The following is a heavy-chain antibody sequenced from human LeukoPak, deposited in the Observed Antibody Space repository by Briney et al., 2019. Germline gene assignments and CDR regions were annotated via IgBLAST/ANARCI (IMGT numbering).Heavy chain of an antibody. Sequence: SQTLSLTCTVSGGSISRGGYYWTWIRQHPGKGGDWIGYIYHSGSTYYNPSLKSRITLSVDTSRNQFSLNLSSVTAADTAVYYCARGRYYYDSRGYYKQYYFDYWGQGTLVTVPS. J-gene: IGHJ4*02. V-gene: IGHV4-31*03. CDR3: ARGRYYYDSRGYYKQYYFDY. CDR1: GGSISRGGYY. D-gene: IGHD3-22*01. CDR2: IYHSGST.